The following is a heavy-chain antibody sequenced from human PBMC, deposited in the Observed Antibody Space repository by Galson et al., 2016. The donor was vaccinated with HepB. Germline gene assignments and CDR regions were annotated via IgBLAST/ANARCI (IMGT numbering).Heavy chain of an antibody. V-gene: IGHV5-10-1*01. CDR1: GYSFTNYW. Sequence: QSGAEVTEPGESLRISCKGSGYSFTNYWITWVRQMPGKGLEWMGRIDPSDSYTNYSPSFQGHVIISIDKSISTAYLQWSSLKASDTAMYYCARHREWLPDYWGQGTLVTVSS. J-gene: IGHJ4*02. CDR3: ARHREWLPDY. CDR2: IDPSDSYT. D-gene: IGHD5-12*01.